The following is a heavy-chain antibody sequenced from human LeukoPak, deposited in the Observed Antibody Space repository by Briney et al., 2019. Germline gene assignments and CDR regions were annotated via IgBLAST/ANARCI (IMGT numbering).Heavy chain of an antibody. CDR3: ARIGTTTRGPAGLDV. Sequence: GGSLTLSCAASGFTFSSYEMNWVRQAPGKGLEWVSYIASGGGANRFYSESVKGRFTIPRDNAKNSLYLHMNSLRAEDTGVYYCARIGTTTRGPAGLDVWGPGTLVTVSS. D-gene: IGHD2/OR15-2a*01. V-gene: IGHV3-48*03. CDR2: IASGGGANR. J-gene: IGHJ1*01. CDR1: GFTFSSYE.